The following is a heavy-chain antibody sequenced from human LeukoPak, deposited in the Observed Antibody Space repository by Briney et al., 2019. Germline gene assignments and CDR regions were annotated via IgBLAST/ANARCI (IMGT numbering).Heavy chain of an antibody. J-gene: IGHJ4*02. CDR1: GFTFSSYW. D-gene: IGHD5-12*01. CDR3: ARVDIYNGNPLSLGC. Sequence: GGSLRLSCAASGFTFSSYWMHWVRKAPGKGLVWVSRINSDGSSTSYADSVKGRFTISRDNAKNTLYLQVNSLRAEDTAVYYCARVDIYNGNPLSLGCCGQGTLVTVSS. V-gene: IGHV3-74*01. CDR2: INSDGSST.